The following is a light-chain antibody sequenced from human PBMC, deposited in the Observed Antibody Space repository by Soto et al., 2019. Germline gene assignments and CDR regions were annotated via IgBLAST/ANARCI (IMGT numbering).Light chain of an antibody. J-gene: IGKJ3*01. V-gene: IGKV1-9*01. CDR3: QQHQSYPRT. Sequence: DIQLTQSPSFLSASVGDRATITCRASQGISSFVAWYQQKPGKAPTLLLYAASTLHSGGPARFSGSGSGTEFTLTISSLQPEDFAAYYCQQHQSYPRTFGPGTKVDIK. CDR2: AAS. CDR1: QGISSF.